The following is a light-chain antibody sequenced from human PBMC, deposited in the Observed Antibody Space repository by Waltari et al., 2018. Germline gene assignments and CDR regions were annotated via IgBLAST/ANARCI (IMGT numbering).Light chain of an antibody. Sequence: CRASQDISNNLNWYQQKPGKAPDLLIFTVFTLQSGVPSRFSGSGSGTEFTLTISSLQPEDSATYYCQQSYTMPMYTFGQGTKLEIK. CDR3: QQSYTMPMYT. V-gene: IGKV1-39*01. CDR1: QDISNN. CDR2: TVF. J-gene: IGKJ2*01.